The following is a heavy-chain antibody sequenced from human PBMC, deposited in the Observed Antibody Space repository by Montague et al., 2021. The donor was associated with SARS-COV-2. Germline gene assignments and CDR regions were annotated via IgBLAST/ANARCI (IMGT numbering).Heavy chain of an antibody. Sequence: SLRLSCAASGFTFSTYWMYWIRQVPGKGLARVSRINPDGDATTYADSVKGRFTISRDNSKNILYLQMNSLRGKDTAVYYCARSNLHDYADYWGRGNLVTVSS. CDR1: GFTFSTYW. CDR2: INPDGDAT. V-gene: IGHV3-74*01. CDR3: ARSNLHDYADY. D-gene: IGHD4/OR15-4a*01. J-gene: IGHJ4*02.